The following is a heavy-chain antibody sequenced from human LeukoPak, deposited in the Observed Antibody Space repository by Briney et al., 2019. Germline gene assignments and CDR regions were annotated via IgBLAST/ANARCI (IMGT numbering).Heavy chain of an antibody. CDR3: TRSRFRRLELLYFDY. CDR1: GFTFGDYA. V-gene: IGHV3-49*03. J-gene: IGHJ4*02. Sequence: GGSLRLSCTASGFTFGDYAMSWFRQAPGKGLEWVGFIRSKAYGGTTEYAASVKGRLTISRDDSKSIAYLQMNSLKTEDTAVYYCTRSRFRRLELLYFDYWGQGTLVTVSS. CDR2: IRSKAYGGTT. D-gene: IGHD1-7*01.